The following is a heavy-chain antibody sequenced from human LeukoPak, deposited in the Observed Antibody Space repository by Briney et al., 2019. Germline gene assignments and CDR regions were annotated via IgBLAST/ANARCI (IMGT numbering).Heavy chain of an antibody. V-gene: IGHV1-18*01. CDR3: ARDRAGPYYMDV. CDR1: GYTFTSYG. Sequence: ASVKVSCKASGYTFTSYGISWVRQAPGQGLVWMGWISAYNGNTNYAQKLQGRVTMTTDTSTSTAYMELRSLRSDDTAVYYCARDRAGPYYMDVWGKGTTVTVSS. CDR2: ISAYNGNT. J-gene: IGHJ6*03.